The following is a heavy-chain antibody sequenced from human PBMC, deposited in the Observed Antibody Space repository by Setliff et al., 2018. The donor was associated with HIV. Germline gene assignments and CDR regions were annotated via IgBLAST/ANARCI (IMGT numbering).Heavy chain of an antibody. Sequence: PSETLSLTSTVSGGSISSYYWSWIRQPPGKGLEWIVYIYYSGRTHYNPSLKSRVTISRDTSKNQFSLKLSSVTAADTSVYYCARRGQLPIYYCYMVVWGKGTTVTVSS. CDR2: IYYSGRT. J-gene: IGHJ6*03. CDR3: ARRGQLPIYYCYMVV. D-gene: IGHD2-2*01. CDR1: GGSISSYY. V-gene: IGHV4-59*08.